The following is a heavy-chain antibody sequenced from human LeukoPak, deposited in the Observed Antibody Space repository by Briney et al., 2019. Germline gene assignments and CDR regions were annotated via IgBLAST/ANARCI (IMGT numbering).Heavy chain of an antibody. CDR2: ISSSSSTI. CDR1: GFTFSYSS. Sequence: GGSLRLSCAASGFTFSYSSMSWVRQAPGKGLEWVSYISSSSSTIYYADSVKGRFTISRDNAKNSLYLQMNSLRAEDTAVYYCARDYYDFWSGYAYGMDVWGQGTTVTVSS. D-gene: IGHD3-3*01. CDR3: ARDYYDFWSGYAYGMDV. V-gene: IGHV3-48*01. J-gene: IGHJ6*02.